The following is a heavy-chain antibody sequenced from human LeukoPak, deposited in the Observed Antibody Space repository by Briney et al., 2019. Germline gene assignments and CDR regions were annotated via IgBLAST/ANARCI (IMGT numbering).Heavy chain of an antibody. V-gene: IGHV1-69*04. D-gene: IGHD4-17*01. Sequence: SVKVSCKASGGTFSSYAISWVRQAPGQGLEWMGRIIPILGIANYAQKFQGRVTITADKSTSTAYMELSSLRSEDTAVYYCARDGPTVTTKKGPFDYWGQGTLVTVSS. CDR1: GGTFSSYA. J-gene: IGHJ4*02. CDR3: ARDGPTVTTKKGPFDY. CDR2: IIPILGIA.